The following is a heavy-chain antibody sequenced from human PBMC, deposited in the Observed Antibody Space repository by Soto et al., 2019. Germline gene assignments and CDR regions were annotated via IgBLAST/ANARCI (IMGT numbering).Heavy chain of an antibody. D-gene: IGHD5-12*01. CDR1: AGTFSSYT. J-gene: IGHJ6*02. Sequence: QVQLVQSGAEVKKPGSSVKVSCKASAGTFSSYTISWVRQAPGQGLEWMGRIIPILGIANYAQKFQGRVTITAHKSTSTAYMELSSLRSEDTDVYYCATSTKRNVDIVAPLGMDVWGQGTTVTVSS. CDR3: ATSTKRNVDIVAPLGMDV. CDR2: IIPILGIA. V-gene: IGHV1-69*02.